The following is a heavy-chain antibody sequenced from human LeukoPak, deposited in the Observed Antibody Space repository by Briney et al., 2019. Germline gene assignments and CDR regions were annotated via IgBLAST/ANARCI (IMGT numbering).Heavy chain of an antibody. Sequence: GGSLRLSCAASGFTISNYAMSWVRQAPGKGLEWVSSISGSGDSTFYADSVKGRFTISRDNSKNTVFLQMKSLRAEDTAVHYCARGGTGSVWYLVSYWGQGTLVTVSS. D-gene: IGHD6-19*01. J-gene: IGHJ4*02. CDR3: ARGGTGSVWYLVSY. CDR2: ISGSGDST. CDR1: GFTISNYA. V-gene: IGHV3-23*01.